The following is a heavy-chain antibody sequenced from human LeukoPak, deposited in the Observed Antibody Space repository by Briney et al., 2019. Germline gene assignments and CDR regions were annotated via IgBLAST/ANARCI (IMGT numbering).Heavy chain of an antibody. CDR3: AKQLRGYSYSYGSCDY. D-gene: IGHD5-18*01. J-gene: IGHJ4*02. Sequence: GGSLRLSCAASGFTFSSYWMNWVRQAPGKGLEWVANIKEDGGEEFYVDSVKGRFTISRDNAKNSLYLQMNSLRAEDTAVYYCAKQLRGYSYSYGSCDYWGQGTLVTVSS. V-gene: IGHV3-7*05. CDR2: IKEDGGEE. CDR1: GFTFSSYW.